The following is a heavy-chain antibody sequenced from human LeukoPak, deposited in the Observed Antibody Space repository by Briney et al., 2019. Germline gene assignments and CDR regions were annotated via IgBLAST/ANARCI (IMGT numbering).Heavy chain of an antibody. V-gene: IGHV3-15*01. CDR3: TTDRSGYYDDAFDI. Sequence: PGGSLRLSYAGSGFSFSTYGMHWVRQAPGKGLEWVSRIKSKTDGGTTDYAAPMKGRFTISRDDSKNTLYLQMNSLKTEDTAVYYCTTDRSGYYDDAFDIWGQGTMVTVSS. J-gene: IGHJ3*02. CDR2: IKSKTDGGTT. CDR1: GFSFSTYG. D-gene: IGHD3-22*01.